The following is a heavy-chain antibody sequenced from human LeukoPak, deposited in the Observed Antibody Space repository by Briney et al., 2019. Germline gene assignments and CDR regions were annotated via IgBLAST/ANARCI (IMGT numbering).Heavy chain of an antibody. CDR3: AKSGGSETSYYYYYMEV. Sequence: GGSLRLSCAASGFTFGSYWMIWVRQSPGQGLEWVSTISTYSSYIYYADSVKGRFTISRDNAQNSLYLQMNSLRAEDTAVYYCAKSGGSETSYYYYYMEVCGNGTTVTVSS. CDR2: ISTYSSYI. J-gene: IGHJ6*03. D-gene: IGHD4-11*01. CDR1: GFTFGSYW. V-gene: IGHV3-21*03.